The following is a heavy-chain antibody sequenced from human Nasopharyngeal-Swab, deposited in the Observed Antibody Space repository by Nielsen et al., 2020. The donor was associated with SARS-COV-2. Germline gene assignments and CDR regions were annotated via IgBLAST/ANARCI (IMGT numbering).Heavy chain of an antibody. Sequence: GGPLRSPCAAPGFTFSSYSMNWVRRPPGKGLEWVSSISSSSIYIYYADSMKGRFTIPRENAKNSLNLQMNSLRAEDTAVYYCAATLWFGELPDYWGQGTLVTVSS. J-gene: IGHJ4*02. D-gene: IGHD3-10*01. CDR2: ISSSSIYI. CDR3: AATLWFGELPDY. CDR1: GFTFSSYS. V-gene: IGHV3-21*01.